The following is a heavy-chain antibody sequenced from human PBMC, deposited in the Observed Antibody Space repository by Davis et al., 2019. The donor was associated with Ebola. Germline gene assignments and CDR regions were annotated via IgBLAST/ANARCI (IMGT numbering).Heavy chain of an antibody. Sequence: AASVKVSCKASGYTFTSYYMHWVRQAPGQGLEWMGWISAYNGNTNYAQKLQGRVTMTTDTSTSTAYMELSSLRSEDTAVYYCARAIAAAGPPPLDYWGQGTLVTVSS. V-gene: IGHV1-18*04. CDR3: ARAIAAAGPPPLDY. J-gene: IGHJ4*02. D-gene: IGHD6-13*01. CDR2: ISAYNGNT. CDR1: GYTFTSYY.